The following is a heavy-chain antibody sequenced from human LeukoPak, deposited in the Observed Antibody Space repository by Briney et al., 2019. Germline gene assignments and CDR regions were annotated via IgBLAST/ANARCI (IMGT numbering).Heavy chain of an antibody. Sequence: GGSLRLSCAASGFTFNNYAMSWVRQAPGKGLEWVSTISGSGSHTYYADSVKGRFTISRDNSKNTLYLQMNSLRAEDTAVYYCAKSVRGYTYYFDCWGQGTLVTVSS. J-gene: IGHJ4*02. CDR2: ISGSGSHT. D-gene: IGHD5-12*01. CDR3: AKSVRGYTYYFDC. CDR1: GFTFNNYA. V-gene: IGHV3-23*01.